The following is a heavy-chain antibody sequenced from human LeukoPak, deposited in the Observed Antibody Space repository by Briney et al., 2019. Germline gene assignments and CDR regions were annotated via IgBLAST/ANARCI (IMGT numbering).Heavy chain of an antibody. Sequence: SETLSLTCAVSGDSIGNYYWSWIRQPAGKGLEWIGRIYSSGIANYNPSLKSRVTVSVDASQNQFFLELTSVTAADTAVYYCARDSVGGHTYIPFDFWGQGTLVTVSS. CDR3: ARDSVGGHTYIPFDF. J-gene: IGHJ4*02. CDR1: GDSIGNYY. D-gene: IGHD4-23*01. CDR2: IYSSGIA. V-gene: IGHV4-4*07.